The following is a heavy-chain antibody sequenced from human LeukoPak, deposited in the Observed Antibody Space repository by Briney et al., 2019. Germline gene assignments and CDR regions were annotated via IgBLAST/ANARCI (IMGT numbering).Heavy chain of an antibody. CDR2: IRSTGGST. CDR3: VKGDNWNYVRYFDY. V-gene: IGHV3-23*01. CDR1: GFTFNIYT. J-gene: IGHJ4*02. Sequence: GGSLRLSCAAYGFTFNIYTMSWVRQAPGKGLEWVSGIRSTGGSTYYADSVRGRFTISRDNSKNTLYLQMNSLRAEDTAIYYCVKGDNWNYVRYFDYWGQGTLVTVSS. D-gene: IGHD1-7*01.